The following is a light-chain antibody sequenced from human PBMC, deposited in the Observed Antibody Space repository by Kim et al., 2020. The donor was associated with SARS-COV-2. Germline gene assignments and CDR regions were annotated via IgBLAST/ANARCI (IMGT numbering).Light chain of an antibody. CDR1: QSVSSN. J-gene: IGKJ4*01. V-gene: IGKV3D-15*01. Sequence: EIVMTQSPATLSVSPGESATLSCRASQSVSSNLAWYQQKPGLAPRLLIHGASTRATGIPARFSGSGSGTEFTLTISSLQSEDFAVYYCQQYNNWPPLTFGGGTKVDIK. CDR3: QQYNNWPPLT. CDR2: GAS.